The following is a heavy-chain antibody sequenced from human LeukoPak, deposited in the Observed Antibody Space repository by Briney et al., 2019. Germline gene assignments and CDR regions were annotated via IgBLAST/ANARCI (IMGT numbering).Heavy chain of an antibody. CDR1: GYTFTDYY. J-gene: IGHJ4*02. CDR3: ARGGFYDGSGYSDY. Sequence: ASVKVSCKASGYTFTDYYMHWVRQAPGQGLEWMGWINPNSGGTNYAQKFQGRVTMTSDTSISSAYMELSRLRSDDTAVYFCARGGFYDGSGYSDYWGQGTLVTVSS. CDR2: INPNSGGT. D-gene: IGHD3-22*01. V-gene: IGHV1-2*02.